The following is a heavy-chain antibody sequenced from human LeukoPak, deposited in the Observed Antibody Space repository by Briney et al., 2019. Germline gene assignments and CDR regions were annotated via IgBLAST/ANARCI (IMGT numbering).Heavy chain of an antibody. D-gene: IGHD3-10*01. Sequence: GGSLRLSCTASGFTYSLHSMNCVRQAPGKGLEWVSSISSSSSYIYYADSVKGRFTISRDNAKNSLYLQMNSLRAEDTAVYYCARDNDALPWFGELSPVYYHYGMDVWGQGTTVTVSS. CDR2: ISSSSSYI. CDR1: GFTYSLHS. J-gene: IGHJ6*02. V-gene: IGHV3-21*01. CDR3: ARDNDALPWFGELSPVYYHYGMDV.